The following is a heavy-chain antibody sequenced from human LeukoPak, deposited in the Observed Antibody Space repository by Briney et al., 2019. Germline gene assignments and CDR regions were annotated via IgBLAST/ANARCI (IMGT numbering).Heavy chain of an antibody. Sequence: PGRSLRLSCAASGFTFSSYAMHWVRQAPGKGLEWVAVISYDGSNKYYADSVKGRFTISRDNSKNTLYLQMNSLRAEDTAVYYCARDHHTSYYDFWSGYWFGMDVWGQGTTVTVPS. V-gene: IGHV3-30-3*01. CDR3: ARDHHTSYYDFWSGYWFGMDV. D-gene: IGHD3-3*01. J-gene: IGHJ6*02. CDR2: ISYDGSNK. CDR1: GFTFSSYA.